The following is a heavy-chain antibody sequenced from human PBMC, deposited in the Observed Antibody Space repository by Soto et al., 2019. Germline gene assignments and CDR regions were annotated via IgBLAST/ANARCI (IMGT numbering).Heavy chain of an antibody. D-gene: IGHD1-1*01. CDR3: AKYSTTAASRDFDL. J-gene: IGHJ4*02. CDR2: IGADGDGI. CDR1: GFTFRTNA. Sequence: EGSLRLSCAASGFTFRTNAVAWIRQAPGKGLEWLSVIGADGDGIQSADPVEGPFIFSRDNSKSPLYLKMNSLSADDTTVYCSAKYSTTAASRDFDLWRQGSLVTVAS. V-gene: IGHV3-23*01.